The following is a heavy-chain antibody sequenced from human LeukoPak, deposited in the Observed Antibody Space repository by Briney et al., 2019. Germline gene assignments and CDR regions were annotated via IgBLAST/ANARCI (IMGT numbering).Heavy chain of an antibody. D-gene: IGHD3-16*01. CDR1: GFTFSNAW. CDR3: TTVGLMRASDKSFDY. J-gene: IGHJ4*02. CDR2: IKSKTDGGTT. Sequence: GGSLRLSCAASGFTFSNAWMNWVRQAPGKGLEWVGRIKSKTDGGTTDYAAPVKGRFTISRDDSKNTLYLQRNSLKTEDTAVYYCTTVGLMRASDKSFDYWGQGTLVTVSS. V-gene: IGHV3-15*07.